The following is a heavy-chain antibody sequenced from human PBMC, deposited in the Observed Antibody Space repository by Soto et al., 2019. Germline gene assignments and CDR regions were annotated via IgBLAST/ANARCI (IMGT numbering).Heavy chain of an antibody. Sequence: QVQLVQSGAEVKKPGASVKVSCKASGYTFTSYGISWVRQAPGQGLEWMGWISAYNGNTNYAQKLQGRVTMTTDTPTSTAYMELRSLRSDDTAVYYCARDAEEGSSFQYNWFDPWGQGTLVTVSS. CDR1: GYTFTSYG. J-gene: IGHJ5*02. D-gene: IGHD6-13*01. CDR3: ARDAEEGSSFQYNWFDP. V-gene: IGHV1-18*01. CDR2: ISAYNGNT.